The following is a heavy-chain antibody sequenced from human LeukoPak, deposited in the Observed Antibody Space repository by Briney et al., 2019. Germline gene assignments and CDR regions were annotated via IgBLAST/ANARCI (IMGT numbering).Heavy chain of an antibody. J-gene: IGHJ4*02. CDR2: ISAYNGNT. Sequence: ASVKVSCKASGYTFTNYGISLVRQAPGQGLEWVGWISAYNGNTNYAQKLQGRVTMTTDTSASTAYMELRSLRSDDTAMYYCARRLERHHYFDYWGQGTLVTVSS. V-gene: IGHV1-18*01. CDR3: ARRLERHHYFDY. D-gene: IGHD1-1*01. CDR1: GYTFTNYG.